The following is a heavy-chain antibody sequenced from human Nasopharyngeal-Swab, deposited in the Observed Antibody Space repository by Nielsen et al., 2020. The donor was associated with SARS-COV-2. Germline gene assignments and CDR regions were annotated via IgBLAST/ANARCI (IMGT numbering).Heavy chain of an antibody. V-gene: IGHV3-15*01. CDR2: IKSKTDGGTT. J-gene: IGHJ4*02. Sequence: VRQAPGKGLEWVGRIKSKTDGGTTDYAAPVKGRFTISRDDSKNTLYLQMNSLKTEDTAVYYCTALRSYYYDSTDPSGYWGQGTLATVSS. D-gene: IGHD3-22*01. CDR3: TALRSYYYDSTDPSGY.